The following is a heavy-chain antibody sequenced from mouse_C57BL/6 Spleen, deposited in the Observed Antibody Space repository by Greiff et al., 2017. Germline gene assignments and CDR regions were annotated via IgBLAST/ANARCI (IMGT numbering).Heavy chain of an antibody. Sequence: EVKLVESGGGLVQPGGSLKLSCAASGFTFSDYYMYWVRQTPEKRLEWVAYISNGGSSTYYPDTVKGRFTISRANAKNNLYLQMSRLKSEDTAMYYCASPPDSYVFAYWGQGTLVTVSA. CDR1: GFTFSDYY. D-gene: IGHD2-12*01. J-gene: IGHJ3*01. CDR3: ASPPDSYVFAY. CDR2: ISNGGSST. V-gene: IGHV5-12*01.